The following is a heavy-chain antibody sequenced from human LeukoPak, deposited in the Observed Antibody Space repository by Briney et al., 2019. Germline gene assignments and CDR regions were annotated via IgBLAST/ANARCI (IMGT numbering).Heavy chain of an antibody. D-gene: IGHD3-9*01. CDR2: IKSKTDGGTT. CDR3: ARGPYYDILSPRSIYYYGMDV. Sequence: PGGSLRLSCAASGFTFSNAWMSWVRQAPGKGLEWVGRIKSKTDGGTTDYAAPVKGRFTISRDDSKNTLYLQMNSLKTEDTAVYYCARGPYYDILSPRSIYYYGMDVWGQGTTVTVSS. V-gene: IGHV3-15*01. J-gene: IGHJ6*02. CDR1: GFTFSNAW.